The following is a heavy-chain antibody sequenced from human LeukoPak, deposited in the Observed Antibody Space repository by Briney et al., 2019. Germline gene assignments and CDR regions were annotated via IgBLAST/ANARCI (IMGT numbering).Heavy chain of an antibody. V-gene: IGHV3-49*03. CDR1: GFTFGDYA. J-gene: IGHJ4*02. D-gene: IGHD6-13*01. CDR2: IRNKAYDGTT. Sequence: GGSLRLSCTASGFTFGDYAMSWFRQAPGKGLEWVGFIRNKAYDGTTQYAASVRGRFTISRDDSRSIAYLQMNSLKTEDTAVYYCTRDSRIAAVYYFAYWGQGTLVTVSS. CDR3: TRDSRIAAVYYFAY.